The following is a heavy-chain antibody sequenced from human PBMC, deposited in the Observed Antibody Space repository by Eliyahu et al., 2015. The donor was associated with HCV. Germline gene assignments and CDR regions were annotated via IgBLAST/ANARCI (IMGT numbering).Heavy chain of an antibody. J-gene: IGHJ4*02. V-gene: IGHV3-49*04. Sequence: EVQLVESGGGLVQPGRSLRLSCPASXFPLGDYAMSWVRQAPGKGLEWVGFIRXKAYGGTTEYAASVKGRFTISRDDSKSIAYLQMNSLKTEDTAVYYCTRRLAGRGPLDYWGQGTLVTVSS. CDR3: TRRLAGRGPLDY. CDR1: XFPLGDYA. CDR2: IRXKAYGGTT.